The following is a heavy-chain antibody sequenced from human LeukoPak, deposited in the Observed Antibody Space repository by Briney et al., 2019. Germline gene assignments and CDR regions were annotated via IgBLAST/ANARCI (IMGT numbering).Heavy chain of an antibody. V-gene: IGHV4-61*01. D-gene: IGHD2-2*01. CDR2: IYYSGST. J-gene: IGHJ4*02. CDR1: GGSVSSGSYY. CDR3: ARTGYQGGY. Sequence: SETLSLTCTVSGGSVSSGSYYWSWIRQPPGKGLEWFGYIYYSGSTNYSPSLERRVTISIDTSRTQVSLKLDSVTAADTAVYYCARTGYQGGYWGQGILVTVSS.